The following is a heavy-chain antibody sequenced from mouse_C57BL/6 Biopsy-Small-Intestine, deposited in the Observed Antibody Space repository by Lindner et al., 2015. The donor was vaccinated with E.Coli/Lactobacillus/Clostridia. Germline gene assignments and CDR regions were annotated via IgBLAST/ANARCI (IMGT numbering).Heavy chain of an antibody. V-gene: IGHV1-39*01. D-gene: IGHD2-5*01. CDR1: GYSFTGYN. CDR3: ARWYSNYAFAY. J-gene: IGHJ3*01. CDR2: INPYYGST. Sequence: VQLQESGPELGRPGTSVRMSCKASGYSFTGYNMNWVKQSHGKSLEWIGNINPYYGSTSYNQKFKGKATLTVDKSSSTAYMQLNSLTSEDSAVYYCARWYSNYAFAYWGQGTLVTVSA.